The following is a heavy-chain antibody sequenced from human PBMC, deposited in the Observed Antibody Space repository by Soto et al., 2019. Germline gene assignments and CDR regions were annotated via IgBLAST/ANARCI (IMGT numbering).Heavy chain of an antibody. D-gene: IGHD3-10*01. CDR1: GYTFTSYA. V-gene: IGHV1-3*01. CDR3: ARARGSGTLYDMDV. CDR2: INAGNGKT. Sequence: RASVKVSCKASGYTFTSYAMHWVRQAPGQRLEWKGWINAGNGKTKYSQKLQGRVTITRDTSASTAYMEMSSLRSEDTVVYYCARARGSGTLYDMDVWGQGTTVTVSS. J-gene: IGHJ6*02.